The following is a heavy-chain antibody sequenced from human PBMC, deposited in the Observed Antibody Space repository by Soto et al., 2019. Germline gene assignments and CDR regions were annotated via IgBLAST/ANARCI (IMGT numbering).Heavy chain of an antibody. CDR2: IIPIFGTA. D-gene: IGHD3-22*01. J-gene: IGHJ6*02. Sequence: QVQLVQSGAEVKKPGSSVKVSCKASGGTFSSYAISWVRQAPGQGLEWMGGIIPIFGTANYAQRFHGRVTITADESTSTAYMELSSLRSEDTAVYYCARSYYYDSSGYYLHYYYYGMDVWGQGTTVTVSS. CDR3: ARSYYYDSSGYYLHYYYYGMDV. V-gene: IGHV1-69*01. CDR1: GGTFSSYA.